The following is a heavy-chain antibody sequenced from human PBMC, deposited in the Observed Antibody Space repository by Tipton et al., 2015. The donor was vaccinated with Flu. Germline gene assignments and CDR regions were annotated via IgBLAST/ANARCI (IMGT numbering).Heavy chain of an antibody. CDR2: IYTSGST. CDR3: ARTMMGAFDI. Sequence: TLSPTCTVSGGSISSGSYYWSWIRQPAGKGLEWIGRIYTSGSTNYNPSLKSRVTISVDTSKNQFSLKLSSVTAADTAVYYCARTMMGAFDIWGQGTMVTVSS. CDR1: GGSISSGSYY. D-gene: IGHD3-22*01. V-gene: IGHV4-61*02. J-gene: IGHJ3*02.